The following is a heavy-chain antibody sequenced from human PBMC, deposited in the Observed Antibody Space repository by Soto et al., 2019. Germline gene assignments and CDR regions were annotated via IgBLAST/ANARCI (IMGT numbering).Heavy chain of an antibody. J-gene: IGHJ5*02. V-gene: IGHV1-69*02. D-gene: IGHD2-2*01. CDR2: INPILDIA. CDR1: GGTFRTYS. CDR3: ARGPVVVVPDDMFTRHNWFDP. Sequence: QVQLVQSGAEVREPGSSVKVSCKASGGTFRTYSITWVRQAPGQGLEWMGKINPILDIANYAQKFQGRVMITEDKSTSTAYMELKGLRSEDTAVYYCARGPVVVVPDDMFTRHNWFDPWGQGTRVTVSP.